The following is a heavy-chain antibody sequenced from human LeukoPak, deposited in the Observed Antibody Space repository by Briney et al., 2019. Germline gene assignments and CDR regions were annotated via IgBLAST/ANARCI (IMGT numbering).Heavy chain of an antibody. CDR3: ARDAGYGSGSPFDY. CDR1: GGSISSGDYY. D-gene: IGHD3-10*01. CDR2: IYYSGST. Sequence: SETLSLTCTVSGGSISSGDYYWSWIRQPPGKGLEWIGYIYYSGSTYYNPPLKSRVTISVDTSKNQFSLKLSSVTAADTAVYYCARDAGYGSGSPFDYWGQGTLVTVSS. J-gene: IGHJ4*02. V-gene: IGHV4-30-4*08.